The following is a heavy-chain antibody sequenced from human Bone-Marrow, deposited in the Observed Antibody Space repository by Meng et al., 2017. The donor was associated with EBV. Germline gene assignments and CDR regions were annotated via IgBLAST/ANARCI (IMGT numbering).Heavy chain of an antibody. CDR2: VHYTGST. D-gene: IGHD6-19*01. V-gene: IGHV4-39*01. CDR1: GDSISSFYY. Sequence: QLQLRESGPGQVKPSETLSLTCTVPGDSISSFYYWGWIRQPPGRGLEWIGSVHYTGSTYYSPSLKSRVTVSVDTSKNQFSLRLTSVTAADTAVYYCARPFPSWQSPRLDPFGAWGQGTLVIVSS. CDR3: ARPFPSWQSPRLDPFGA. J-gene: IGHJ4*02.